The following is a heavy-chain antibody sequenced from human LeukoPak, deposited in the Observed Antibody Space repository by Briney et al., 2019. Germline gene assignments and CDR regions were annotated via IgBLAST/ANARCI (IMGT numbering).Heavy chain of an antibody. Sequence: KPSETLSLTCAVSGGSISSSNWWSWVRQPPGKGLEWIGEIYHSGSTNYNPSLKSRVTISVDTSKNQFSLKLSSVTAADTAVYYCARVRGYCSGGSCYPFDYWGQGTLVTVSS. CDR3: ARVRGYCSGGSCYPFDY. J-gene: IGHJ4*02. V-gene: IGHV4-4*02. CDR2: IYHSGST. D-gene: IGHD2-15*01. CDR1: GGSISSSNW.